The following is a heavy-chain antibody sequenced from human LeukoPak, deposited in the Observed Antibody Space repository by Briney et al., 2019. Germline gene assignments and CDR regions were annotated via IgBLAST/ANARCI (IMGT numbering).Heavy chain of an antibody. CDR3: AKRLGYCSSTSCQYYFDY. J-gene: IGHJ4*02. Sequence: PGGSLRLSCATSGFTFSSYDMSWVRQAPGKGLEWVSVISGSGGRTYYADSVKGRFTISRDNSKNTLYLQMNSLRAEDTAVYYCAKRLGYCSSTSCQYYFDYWGQGTLVTVSS. V-gene: IGHV3-23*01. D-gene: IGHD2-2*01. CDR2: ISGSGGRT. CDR1: GFTFSSYD.